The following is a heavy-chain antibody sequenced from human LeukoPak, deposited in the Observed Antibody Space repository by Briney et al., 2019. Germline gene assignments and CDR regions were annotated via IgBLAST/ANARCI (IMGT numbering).Heavy chain of an antibody. Sequence: ASVKVSCKASGYTFTSYAMHWVRQAPGQRLEWMGWINAGNGNTKYSQEFQGRVTITRDTSASTAYMELSSLRSDDTAVYYCARTVQQWLVGDYWGQGTLVTVSS. CDR1: GYTFTSYA. V-gene: IGHV1-3*01. CDR2: INAGNGNT. J-gene: IGHJ4*02. CDR3: ARTVQQWLVGDY. D-gene: IGHD6-19*01.